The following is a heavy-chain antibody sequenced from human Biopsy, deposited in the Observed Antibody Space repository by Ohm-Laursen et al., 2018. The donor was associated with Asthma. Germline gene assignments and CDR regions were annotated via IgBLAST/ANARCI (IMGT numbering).Heavy chain of an antibody. CDR1: GFTFGDYC. V-gene: IGHV3-7*01. CDR3: ARTFPFWSPYHAEHYQL. Sequence: SLRLSCAASGFTFGDYCMSWGRQVPGQGLEWVANIKHDGSEKNHVDSLKGRFTISRDNAKNLLFLQMNSLRPEDTAVYYCARTFPFWSPYHAEHYQLWGQGTLVTVSS. J-gene: IGHJ1*01. CDR2: IKHDGSEK. D-gene: IGHD3-3*01.